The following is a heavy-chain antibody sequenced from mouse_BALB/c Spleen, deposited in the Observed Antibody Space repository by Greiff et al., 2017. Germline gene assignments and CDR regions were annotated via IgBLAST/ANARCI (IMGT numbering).Heavy chain of an antibody. J-gene: IGHJ2*01. CDR1: GFNIKDYY. V-gene: IGHV14-4*02. CDR2: IDPENGDT. D-gene: IGHD5-1*01. Sequence: EVQLQESGAELVRSGASVKLSCTASGFNIKDYYMHWVKQRPEQGLEWIGWIDPENGDTEYAPKFQGKATMTADTSSNTAYLQLSSLTSEDTAVYYCNGPAATYDFDYWGEGTTLTGSS. CDR3: NGPAATYDFDY.